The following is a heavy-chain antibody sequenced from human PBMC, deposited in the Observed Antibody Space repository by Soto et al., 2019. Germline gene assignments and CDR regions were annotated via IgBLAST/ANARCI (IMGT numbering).Heavy chain of an antibody. V-gene: IGHV4-4*07. CDR1: GASISGFY. Sequence: SETLSLTCTVSGASISGFYWSWIRKSAGKGLEWIGRIYATGTTDYNPSLKSRVMMSVDTSKKQFSLKLRSVTAADTAVYYCVCDGTKTLRDWFDPWGQGISVIVSS. J-gene: IGHJ5*02. CDR3: VCDGTKTLRDWFDP. D-gene: IGHD1-1*01. CDR2: IYATGTT.